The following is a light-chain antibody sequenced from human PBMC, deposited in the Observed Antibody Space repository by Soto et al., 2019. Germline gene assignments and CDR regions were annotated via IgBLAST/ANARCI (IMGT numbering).Light chain of an antibody. CDR3: CSYAGSSLVV. CDR2: DVS. CDR1: RSDVGGYNY. J-gene: IGLJ3*02. Sequence: QSVLTQPRSVSGSPGQSVTISCTGTRSDVGGYNYVSWYQHHPGKAPKLMIYDVSKRPSGVPDRFSGSKSDNTASLTISGLQAEDEADYYCCSYAGSSLVVFGGGTKLTVL. V-gene: IGLV2-11*01.